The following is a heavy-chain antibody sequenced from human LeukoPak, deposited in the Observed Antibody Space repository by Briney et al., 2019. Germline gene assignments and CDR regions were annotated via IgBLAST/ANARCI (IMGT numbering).Heavy chain of an antibody. CDR1: GFTFSGYA. CDR3: ARRRLGAVDY. D-gene: IGHD1-26*01. V-gene: IGHV3-23*01. J-gene: IGHJ4*02. CDR2: ISGSGEST. Sequence: GGSLRLSCAASGFTFSGYAMAWVRQAPGKGLEWVSAISGSGESTYYADSVRGRLTTSRDNSKNTVDLQMNSLRAEDTAVYYCARRRLGAVDYWGQGTLVTVSS.